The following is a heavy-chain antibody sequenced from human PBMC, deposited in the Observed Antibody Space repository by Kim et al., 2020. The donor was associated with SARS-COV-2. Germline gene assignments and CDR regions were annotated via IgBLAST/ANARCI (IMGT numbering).Heavy chain of an antibody. D-gene: IGHD3-22*01. J-gene: IGHJ1*01. V-gene: IGHV3-74*01. Sequence: SVKGRFTNSRDNAKNTLYLQMNSLRPEDTAVYYCARAGDHDISGYYGFFHHWGQSALVTVSS. CDR3: ARAGDHDISGYYGFFHH.